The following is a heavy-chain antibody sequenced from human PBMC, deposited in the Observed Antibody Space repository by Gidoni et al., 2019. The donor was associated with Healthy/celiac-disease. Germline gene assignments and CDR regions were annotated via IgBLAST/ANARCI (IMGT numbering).Heavy chain of an antibody. CDR3: ARERGLRVLDY. D-gene: IGHD5-12*01. Sequence: QLLLVESGGGVVQPGRSMRLPCSPSACTFSSYAMHWVLQAPPKGLEWVAVKWDDGSNKYYADSVKGRITNSRGKSKYTLYLQMNSLRAEDTAVYYCARERGLRVLDYWGQGTLVTVSS. J-gene: IGHJ4*02. CDR2: KWDDGSNK. V-gene: IGHV3-33*01. CDR1: ACTFSSYA.